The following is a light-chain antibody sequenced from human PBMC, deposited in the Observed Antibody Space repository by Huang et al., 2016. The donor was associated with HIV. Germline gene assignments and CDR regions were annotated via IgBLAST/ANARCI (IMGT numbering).Light chain of an antibody. J-gene: IGKJ2*01. CDR3: QQYNHWPPYT. V-gene: IGKV3-15*01. Sequence: ETVVTQSPATLSVSLGESATLSCRASQSVNNDLAWYQQKPGQAPRLLIYAASTRATGSPSRFSGSGSGTEFTLTISSLQSEDFAIYYCQQYNHWPPYTFGQGTKLEIK. CDR1: QSVNND. CDR2: AAS.